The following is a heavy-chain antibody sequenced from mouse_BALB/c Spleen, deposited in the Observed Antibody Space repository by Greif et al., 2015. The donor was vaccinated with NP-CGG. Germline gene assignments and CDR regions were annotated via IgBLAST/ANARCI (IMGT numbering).Heavy chain of an antibody. Sequence: DVKLVESGGGLVQPGGSRKLSCAASGFTFSSFGMHWVRQAPEKGLEWVAYISSGSSTIYYADTVKGRFTISRDNPKNTLFLQMTSLRSEDTAMYYCARRNGNYGAMDYWGQGTSVTVSS. V-gene: IGHV5-17*02. CDR2: ISSGSSTI. D-gene: IGHD2-1*01. CDR1: GFTFSSFG. CDR3: ARRNGNYGAMDY. J-gene: IGHJ4*01.